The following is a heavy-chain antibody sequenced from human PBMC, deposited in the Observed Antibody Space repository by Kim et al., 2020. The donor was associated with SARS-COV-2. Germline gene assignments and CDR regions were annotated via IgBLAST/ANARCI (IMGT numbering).Heavy chain of an antibody. J-gene: IGHJ4*02. V-gene: IGHV4-30-4*01. CDR2: IYYSGST. CDR1: GGSISSGDYY. D-gene: IGHD4-17*01. CDR3: ARAALDYGDYREACPDY. Sequence: SETLSLTCTVSGGSISSGDYYWSWIRQPPGKGLEWIGYIYYSGSTYYNPSLKSRVTISVDTSKNQFSLKLSSVTAADTAVYYCARAALDYGDYREACPDYWGQGTLVTVSS.